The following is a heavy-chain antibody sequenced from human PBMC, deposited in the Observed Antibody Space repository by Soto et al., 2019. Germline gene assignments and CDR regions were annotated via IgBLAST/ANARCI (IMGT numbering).Heavy chain of an antibody. CDR3: ARSLYVDYVLWYFDL. Sequence: QVTLKRSGPVLVKPTETITLTCPASGFSLRNTRMGVTWIRQSPGKALEWLAHIFSNDAKSYSPSLKSRLAISRDTSKMQVVLTMTDVAPVDTATYYGARSLYVDYVLWYFDLWGRGTLVTVSS. CDR1: GFSLRNTRMG. CDR2: IFSNDAK. D-gene: IGHD4-17*01. J-gene: IGHJ2*01. V-gene: IGHV2-26*01.